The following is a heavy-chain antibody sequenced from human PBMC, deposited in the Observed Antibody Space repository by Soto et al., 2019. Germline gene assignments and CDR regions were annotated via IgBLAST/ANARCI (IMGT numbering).Heavy chain of an antibody. V-gene: IGHV1-69*01. J-gene: IGHJ6*02. CDR1: GGTFNNYP. Sequence: QVQLVQSGAEVKKPGSSVMVSCKASGGTFNNYPITWVRQAPGQGLEWMGGSIPIFGTANYAQKFQGRVTITVDESTSTAYMALSSLRSEDTAVYYCARGRGYSGDDHYYYFDMDVWGQGTTVTVSS. D-gene: IGHD5-12*01. CDR3: ARGRGYSGDDHYYYFDMDV. CDR2: SIPIFGTA.